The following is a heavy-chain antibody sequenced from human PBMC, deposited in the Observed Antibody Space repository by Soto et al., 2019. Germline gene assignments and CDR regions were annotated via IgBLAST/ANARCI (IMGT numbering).Heavy chain of an antibody. CDR1: GGPISSGGYY. CDR3: ARNRDSIVATTHPFDY. CDR2: IYYSGST. V-gene: IGHV4-31*03. Sequence: SETLSLTCTVSGGPISSGGYYWSWIRQHPGKGLEWIGYIYYSGSTYYNPSLKSRVTISVDTSKNQFSLKLSSVTAADTAVYYCARNRDSIVATTHPFDYWGQGTLVTVSS. D-gene: IGHD5-12*01. J-gene: IGHJ4*02.